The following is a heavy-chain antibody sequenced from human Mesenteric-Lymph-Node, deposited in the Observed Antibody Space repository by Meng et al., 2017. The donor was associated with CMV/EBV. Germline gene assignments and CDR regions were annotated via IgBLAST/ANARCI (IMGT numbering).Heavy chain of an antibody. V-gene: IGHV4-4*02. D-gene: IGHD3-10*01. CDR3: ARGYFPALDF. CDR2: VYHNENT. Sequence: LSCAVSGGSISSSNWGTWVRQPPEKGLGWIGEVYHNENTNYNPSLKSRVTISVDKSKNQFSLKLTSLTAADTGVYYCARGYFPALDFWGQGTLVTVSS. CDR1: GGSISSSNW. J-gene: IGHJ4*02.